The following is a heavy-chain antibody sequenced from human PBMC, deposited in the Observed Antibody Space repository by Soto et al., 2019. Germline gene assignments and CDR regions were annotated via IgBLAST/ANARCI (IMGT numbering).Heavy chain of an antibody. CDR2: IWYDGSNK. CDR1: GFTFSSCG. D-gene: IGHD6-19*01. CDR3: ATGHYRDIAVAGTSTDYFDY. Sequence: PGGALRLSCAASGFTFSSCGMHWDREAPGKGLEWVAIIWYDGSNKYYAGSVKGRFTISRDKSENTLYLQMNDLRAEDTAVYYCATGHYRDIAVAGTSTDYFDYWGQGT. J-gene: IGHJ4*02. V-gene: IGHV3-33*01.